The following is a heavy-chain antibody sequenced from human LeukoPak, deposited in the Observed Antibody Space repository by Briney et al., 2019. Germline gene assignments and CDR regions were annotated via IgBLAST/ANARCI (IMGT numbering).Heavy chain of an antibody. D-gene: IGHD3-10*01. CDR1: GFTVTNDY. J-gene: IGHJ4*02. CDR3: ARDRLYGSGSYPPYYFDY. CDR2: ISYDGSNK. Sequence: GGSLRLSCAVSGFTVTNDYMNWVRQAPGKGLEWVAVISYDGSNKYYADSVKGRFTISRDNSKNTLYLQMNSLRAEDTAVYYCARDRLYGSGSYPPYYFDYWGQGTLVTVSS. V-gene: IGHV3-30-3*01.